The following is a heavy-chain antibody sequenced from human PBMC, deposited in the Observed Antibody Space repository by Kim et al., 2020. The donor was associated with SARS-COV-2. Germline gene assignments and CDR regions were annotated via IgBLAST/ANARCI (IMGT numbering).Heavy chain of an antibody. J-gene: IGHJ6*02. CDR2: IYYSGST. CDR3: ARARQYCTNGVCYWDIYGMDV. Sequence: SETLSLTCTVSGGSISSGGYYWSWIRQHPGKGLEWIGYIYYSGSTYYNPSLKSRVTISVDTSKNQFSLKLSSVTAADTAVYYCARARQYCTNGVCYWDIYGMDVWGQGTTVTVSS. CDR1: GGSISSGGYY. V-gene: IGHV4-31*03. D-gene: IGHD2-8*01.